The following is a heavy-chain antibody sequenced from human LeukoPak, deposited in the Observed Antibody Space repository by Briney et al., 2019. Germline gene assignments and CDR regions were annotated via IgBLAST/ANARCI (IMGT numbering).Heavy chain of an antibody. D-gene: IGHD2-2*01. J-gene: IGHJ6*03. CDR1: GGSISTYY. CDR2: IYYSGST. CDR3: ASLPAQHKHYYYYYYMDV. Sequence: SETLSLTCTVSGGSISTYYWSWVRQPPGKGLEWIGSIYYSGSTYYNPSLKSRVTISVDTSKNQFSLKLSSVTAADTAVYYCASLPAQHKHYYYYYYMDVWGKGTTVTISS. V-gene: IGHV4-59*05.